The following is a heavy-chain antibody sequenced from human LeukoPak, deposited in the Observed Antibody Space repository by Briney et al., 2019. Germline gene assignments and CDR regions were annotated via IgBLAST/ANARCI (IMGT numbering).Heavy chain of an antibody. Sequence: VASVKVSCKASGGTFSSYAISWVRQAPGQGLEWMGRIIPIFGTANYAQKFQGRVTITTDESTSTAYMELSSLRSEDTAVYYCARGRYDFWSGYYSPPCYFDYWGQGTLVTVSS. J-gene: IGHJ4*02. CDR2: IIPIFGTA. V-gene: IGHV1-69*05. CDR3: ARGRYDFWSGYYSPPCYFDY. D-gene: IGHD3-3*01. CDR1: GGTFSSYA.